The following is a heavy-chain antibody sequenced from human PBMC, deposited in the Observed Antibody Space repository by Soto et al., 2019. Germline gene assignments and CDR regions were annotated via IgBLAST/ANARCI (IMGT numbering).Heavy chain of an antibody. D-gene: IGHD2-15*01. CDR1: GDSISGYY. Sequence: PSETLSLTCTVSGDSISGYYWSWVRQTPGKGLEWIGYIYFSGSTNYNPSLKSRVTMSVDTSKDQFSLNLSSVTAADTAVYYCARERLFCPGGNCNCYFDYWGQGTLVTVSS. V-gene: IGHV4-59*01. CDR3: ARERLFCPGGNCNCYFDY. CDR2: IYFSGST. J-gene: IGHJ4*03.